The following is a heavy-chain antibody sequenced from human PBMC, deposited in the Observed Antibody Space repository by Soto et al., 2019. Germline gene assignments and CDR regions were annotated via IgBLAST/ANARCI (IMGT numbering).Heavy chain of an antibody. V-gene: IGHV4-34*01. CDR2: INHSGST. CDR1: GGSFSGYY. J-gene: IGHJ4*02. Sequence: SETLSLTCAVYGGSFSGYYWSWIRQPPGKGLEWIGKINHSGSTNYNPSLKSRVTISVDTSKNQFSLKLSSVTAADTAVYYCARFGYCSGGSCQTSYYWGQGTLVTVSS. CDR3: ARFGYCSGGSCQTSYY. D-gene: IGHD2-15*01.